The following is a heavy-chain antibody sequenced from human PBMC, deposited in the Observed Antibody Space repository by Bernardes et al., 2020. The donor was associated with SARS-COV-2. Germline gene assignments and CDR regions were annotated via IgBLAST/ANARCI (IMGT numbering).Heavy chain of an antibody. D-gene: IGHD2-21*02. J-gene: IGHJ6*01. V-gene: IGHV4-39*01. CDR2: IYSSGSS. CDR1: GGSISSSNHY. Sequence: SEPLSLTCTVSGGSISSSNHYWGWLLQPPGKGLEWIGSIYSSGSSYYNPSLQSRVRESINTSKNQFSLRLSFVTAADTAVYYFAGSSCGIDCYVGGLRSWDYGMDVWGQGTTFTVSS. CDR3: AGSSCGIDCYVGGLRSWDYGMDV.